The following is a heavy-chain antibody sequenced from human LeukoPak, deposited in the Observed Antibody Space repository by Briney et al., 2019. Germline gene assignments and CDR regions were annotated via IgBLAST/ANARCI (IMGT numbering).Heavy chain of an antibody. V-gene: IGHV3-21*01. CDR3: ASAYYDNSGYYSFDY. D-gene: IGHD3-22*01. J-gene: IGHJ4*02. Sequence: PGGSLRLSCVGSGFTFSNYAMSWVRQAPGKGLDWVSVISGSAHKIRYADSVKGRFTISRDNAKNSLYLQMNSLRAEDTAVYYCASAYYDNSGYYSFDYWGQGTLVTVSS. CDR1: GFTFSNYA. CDR2: ISGSAHKI.